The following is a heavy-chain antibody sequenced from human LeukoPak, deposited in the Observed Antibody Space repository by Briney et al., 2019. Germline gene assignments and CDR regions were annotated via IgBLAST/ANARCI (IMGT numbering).Heavy chain of an antibody. CDR1: GGSISSSSYY. D-gene: IGHD3-10*01. CDR2: IYYSGST. CDR3: ALLPLVRGVPAVDY. Sequence: SETLSLTCTVSGGSISSSSYYWGWIRQPPGKGLEWIGSIYYSGSTYYNPSLKSRVTISVDTSKNQFSLKLSSVTAADTAVYYCALLPLVRGVPAVDYWGQGTLVTVSS. V-gene: IGHV4-39*07. J-gene: IGHJ4*02.